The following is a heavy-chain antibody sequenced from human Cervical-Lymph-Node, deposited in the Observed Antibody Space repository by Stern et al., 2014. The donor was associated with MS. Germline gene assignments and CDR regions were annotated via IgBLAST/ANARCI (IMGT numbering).Heavy chain of an antibody. CDR3: ARAIFGVNTAAMAPDAFDT. V-gene: IGHV3-53*01. CDR1: GFTVSNNY. J-gene: IGHJ3*02. Sequence: EVQLVESGGGLIQPGGSLRLSCAAPGFTVSNNYMSWVRQAPGTGLEWISFIYTDDTTYYAASVKGRFTISRDSSKNKLFIQMNSLRAEDTAVYYCARAIFGVNTAAMAPDAFDTWGQGTMVTVSS. CDR2: IYTDDTT. D-gene: IGHD3-3*01.